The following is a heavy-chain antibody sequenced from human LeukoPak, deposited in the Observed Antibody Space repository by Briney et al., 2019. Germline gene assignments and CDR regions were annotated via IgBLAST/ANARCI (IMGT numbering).Heavy chain of an antibody. CDR1: GFTFSDYY. V-gene: IGHV3-11*06. CDR2: ISSRSSYT. D-gene: IGHD2-2*01. CDR3: ATSSTALFDY. Sequence: GGSLRLSCAASGFTFSDYYMSWIRQAPGKGLEWVSYISSRSSYTKYADSVKGRFTISRDNSKNTLYLQMNSLRAEDTAVYYCATSSTALFDYWGQGTLVTVSS. J-gene: IGHJ4*02.